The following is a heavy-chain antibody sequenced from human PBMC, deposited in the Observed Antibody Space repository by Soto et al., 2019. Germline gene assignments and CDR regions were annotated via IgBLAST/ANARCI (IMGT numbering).Heavy chain of an antibody. D-gene: IGHD5-12*01. CDR2: IIPIFGTA. CDR1: GGTFSSYA. J-gene: IGHJ4*02. Sequence: ASVKVSCKASGGTFSSYAISWVRQAPGQGLGWMGGIIPIFGTANYAQKFQGRVTITADESTSTAYMELSSLRSEDTAVYYCARGRGYSGYDNFDYWGQGTLVTVSS. CDR3: ARGRGYSGYDNFDY. V-gene: IGHV1-69*13.